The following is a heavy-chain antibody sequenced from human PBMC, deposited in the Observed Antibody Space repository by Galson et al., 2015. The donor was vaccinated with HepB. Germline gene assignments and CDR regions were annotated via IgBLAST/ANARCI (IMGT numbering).Heavy chain of an antibody. CDR1: GYSFTNYW. D-gene: IGHD1-26*01. V-gene: IGHV5-51*01. CDR3: ARQNVLGATPTFDI. J-gene: IGHJ3*02. CDR2: IYPGDSDT. Sequence: GGEGKKTGESLKISCKGSGYSFTNYWIGWVRQMPEKGLEWMGIIYPGDSDTRYSPSFQGQVTISAVNSISTAYLQWKSLKASDTAIYYCARQNVLGATPTFDIWGRGTTVTVSS.